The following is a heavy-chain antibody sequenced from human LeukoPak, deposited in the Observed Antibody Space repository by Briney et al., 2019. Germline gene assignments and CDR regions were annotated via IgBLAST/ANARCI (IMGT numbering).Heavy chain of an antibody. D-gene: IGHD6-19*01. J-gene: IGHJ3*02. CDR1: GFTFSDYP. CDR3: AKLLYSSGWSAFDI. V-gene: IGHV3-23*01. CDR2: ILSPGDK. Sequence: GGSLRLSCAASGFTFSDYPMTWVRQAPGKGLEWVSAILSPGDKHYADSVKGRFTISRDNSKNTLYLQMDSLRAEDTAVYYCAKLLYSSGWSAFDIWGQGTMVTVSS.